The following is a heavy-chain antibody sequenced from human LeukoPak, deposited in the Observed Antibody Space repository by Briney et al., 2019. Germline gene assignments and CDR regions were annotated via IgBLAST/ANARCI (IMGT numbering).Heavy chain of an antibody. V-gene: IGHV3-23*01. Sequence: GGSLRLSCAASGLTFSSYGMSWVRQAPGEGLQWVSSISGSGNSPFYADSLKGRFTISRDNSKSTLYLQMNSLRAEDTAVYYCAKVSRYGSYGPGDWFDPWGQGTLVTVSS. CDR3: AKVSRYGSYGPGDWFDP. CDR1: GLTFSSYG. CDR2: ISGSGNSP. J-gene: IGHJ5*02. D-gene: IGHD5-18*01.